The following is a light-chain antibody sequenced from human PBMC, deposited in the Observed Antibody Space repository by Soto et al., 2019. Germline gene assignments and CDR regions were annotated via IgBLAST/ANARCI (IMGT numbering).Light chain of an antibody. J-gene: IGKJ2*01. V-gene: IGKV3-20*01. Sequence: EIALTQSPGTLSLSPGERATLSCRASQSLSSNSFAWYQQKPGQAPRLLIYGASSRATGIPDRFSGSGSGTDFTLTISRLEPEDFAVYYCEQYGNSPTFGQGTKLEIK. CDR3: EQYGNSPT. CDR1: QSLSSNS. CDR2: GAS.